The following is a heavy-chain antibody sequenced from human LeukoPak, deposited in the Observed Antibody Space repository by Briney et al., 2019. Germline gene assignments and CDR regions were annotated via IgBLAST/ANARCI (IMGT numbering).Heavy chain of an antibody. J-gene: IGHJ1*01. CDR3: ASGSSGYYSEYFQH. CDR2: ISGSGGST. V-gene: IGHV3-23*01. CDR1: GFTFSSYA. Sequence: PGGSLRLSCAASGFTFSSYAMSWVRQAPGKGLEWVSAISGSGGSTYYADSVKDRFTISRDNSKNTLYLQMNSLRAEDTAVYYCASGSSGYYSEYFQHWGQGTLVTVSS. D-gene: IGHD3-22*01.